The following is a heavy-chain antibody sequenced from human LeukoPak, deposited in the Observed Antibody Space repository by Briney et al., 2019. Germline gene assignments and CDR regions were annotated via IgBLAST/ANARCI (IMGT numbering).Heavy chain of an antibody. CDR2: IYSDNT. V-gene: IGHV3-53*01. CDR3: AKDDAWLRFGE. CDR1: GFTVSTNS. Sequence: GGSLRLSCTVSGFTVSTNSMSWVRQAPGKGLEWVSFIYSDNTHYSDSVKGRFTISRDNSKNTLYLEVISLTAEDTAVYYCAKDDAWLRFGEWSQGTLVTVSS. J-gene: IGHJ4*02. D-gene: IGHD3-10*01.